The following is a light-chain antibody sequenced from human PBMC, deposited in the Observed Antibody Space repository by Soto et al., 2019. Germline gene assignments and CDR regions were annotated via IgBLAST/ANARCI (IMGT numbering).Light chain of an antibody. CDR2: DAS. Sequence: DIQMTQSPSTLSASVGDRVTITCRASQTISSWLAWYQQKPGKAPNLLIYDASSLESGVPSRFSGRGSGTQFTLTISSLQPDDFATYYCQHYNSYSEALGQGTKVDIK. V-gene: IGKV1-5*01. CDR1: QTISSW. CDR3: QHYNSYSEA. J-gene: IGKJ1*01.